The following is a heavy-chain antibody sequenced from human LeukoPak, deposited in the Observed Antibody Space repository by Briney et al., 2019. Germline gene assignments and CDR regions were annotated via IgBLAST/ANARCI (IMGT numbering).Heavy chain of an antibody. CDR1: GGSISSYY. J-gene: IGHJ5*02. Sequence: KPSETLSLTCTVSGGSISSYYWSWIRQPPGKGLEWIGEIYHSGSTNYNPSLKSRVIISVDNSKNQFSLKLTSVTAADTAVYYCARGGMTTVTTATHWFDPWGRGTLVTVSS. CDR3: ARGGMTTVTTATHWFDP. CDR2: IYHSGST. V-gene: IGHV4-59*12. D-gene: IGHD4-17*01.